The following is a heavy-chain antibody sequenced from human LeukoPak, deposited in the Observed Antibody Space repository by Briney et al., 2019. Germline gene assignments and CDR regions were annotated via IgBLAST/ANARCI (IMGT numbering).Heavy chain of an antibody. Sequence: SVKVSCKASGYTFTSYYMHWVRQAPGQGPEWMGGIIPIFGTTNYAQKFQGRVTITADKIMTTAYMELSSLTSEDTAVYYCARPRFPYYRLSGPDYYYMDVWGKGTTVTVSS. D-gene: IGHD3-10*01. CDR1: GYTFTSYY. V-gene: IGHV1-69*06. CDR3: ARPRFPYYRLSGPDYYYMDV. J-gene: IGHJ6*03. CDR2: IIPIFGTT.